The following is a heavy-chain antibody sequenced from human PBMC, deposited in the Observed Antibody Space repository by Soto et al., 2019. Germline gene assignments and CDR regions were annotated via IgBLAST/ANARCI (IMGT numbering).Heavy chain of an antibody. J-gene: IGHJ5*02. Sequence: SETLSLTCTVSCVSIRSSSYYWGWIRQPPGKGLEWIGSIYDSGSTHYNPSLKSRVTISVDTSKNQFSLKLSSVIAADTAVYYCARHGRNYRVDWFDPWGQGTLVTVS. V-gene: IGHV4-39*01. CDR1: CVSIRSSSYY. CDR3: ARHGRNYRVDWFDP. D-gene: IGHD2-15*01. CDR2: IYDSGST.